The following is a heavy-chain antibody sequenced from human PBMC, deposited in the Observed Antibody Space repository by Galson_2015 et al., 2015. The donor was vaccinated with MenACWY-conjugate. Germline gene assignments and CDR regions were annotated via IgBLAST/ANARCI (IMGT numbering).Heavy chain of an antibody. J-gene: IGHJ3*01. D-gene: IGHD3-10*01. Sequence: QSGAEVKKSGDSLKFSCEASGYSFTGYWIVWVRQMPGKGLEWMGIIYPGDSDTTYSPSFEGQVTMSADKSISTAYLQWSSLKTSDSAIYFCARRGVRGLTDDAFDFWGQGTLVSVSS. CDR3: ARRGVRGLTDDAFDF. CDR2: IYPGDSDT. V-gene: IGHV5-51*01. CDR1: GYSFTGYW.